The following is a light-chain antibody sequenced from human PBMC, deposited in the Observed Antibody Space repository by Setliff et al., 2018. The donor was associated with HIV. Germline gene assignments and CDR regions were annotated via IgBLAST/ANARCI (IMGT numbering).Light chain of an antibody. CDR2: RTD. CDR3: CSYGRNHV. V-gene: IGLV1-44*01. CDR1: SSNIGENA. Sequence: SVLTQPPSASGTPGQRVIISCSGSSSNIGENAVYWYHQVPGMAPKLLIYRTDRRPSGVPDRFSDSISGNTAYLTITGLQAEDEAYYYCCSYGRNHVFGTGTKVTVL. J-gene: IGLJ1*01.